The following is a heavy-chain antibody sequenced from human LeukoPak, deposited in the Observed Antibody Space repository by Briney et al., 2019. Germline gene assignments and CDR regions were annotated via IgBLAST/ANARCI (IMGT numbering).Heavy chain of an antibody. V-gene: IGHV1-69*13. CDR2: IIPIFGTA. CDR3: ARAAGSSSWYSLSIDY. Sequence: ASVKVSCKASGYTFTGYYMHWVRQAPGQGLEWMGGIIPIFGTANYAQKFQGRVTITADESTSTAYMELSSLRSEDTAVYYCARAAGSSSWYSLSIDYWGQGTLVTVSS. CDR1: GYTFTGYY. J-gene: IGHJ4*02. D-gene: IGHD6-13*01.